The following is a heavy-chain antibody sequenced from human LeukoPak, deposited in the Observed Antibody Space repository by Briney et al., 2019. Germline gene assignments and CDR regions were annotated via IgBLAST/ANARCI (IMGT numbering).Heavy chain of an antibody. CDR3: GRIGSSAAFDV. Sequence: ASVKVSCKASGYTLIGYYIYWFRQAPGQGLEWMGWINPNSGGTNYAQKFQGRVSMTRDTSITTVYMELRSLRSDDTAVYFCGRIGSSAAFDVWGQGTAVTVVS. J-gene: IGHJ3*01. D-gene: IGHD3-10*01. CDR1: GYTLIGYY. V-gene: IGHV1-2*02. CDR2: INPNSGGT.